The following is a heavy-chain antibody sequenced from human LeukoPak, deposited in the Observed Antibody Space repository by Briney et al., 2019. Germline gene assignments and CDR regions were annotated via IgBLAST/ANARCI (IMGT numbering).Heavy chain of an antibody. V-gene: IGHV4-59*11. Sequence: SETLSLTCTVSGGSISSHYWSWIRQPPGKGLEWTGYIYYSGSTNYNPSLKSRVTISVDTSKNQFSLKLSSVTAADTAVYYCARVHTIFGVVDYWGQGTLVTVSS. CDR3: ARVHTIFGVVDY. D-gene: IGHD3-3*01. J-gene: IGHJ4*02. CDR1: GGSISSHY. CDR2: IYYSGST.